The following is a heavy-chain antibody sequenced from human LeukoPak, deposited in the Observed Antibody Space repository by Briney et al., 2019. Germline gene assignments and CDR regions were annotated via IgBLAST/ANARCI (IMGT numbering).Heavy chain of an antibody. CDR3: ARDRADDSSGYYYVSDY. J-gene: IGHJ4*02. CDR2: ISAYNGNT. CDR1: GYTFTSYG. V-gene: IGHV1-18*01. D-gene: IGHD3-22*01. Sequence: GASVKVSCKASGYTFTSYGISWVRQAPGQGLEWMGWISAYNGNTNYAQKLQGRVTMTTDTSTSTAYMELRSLRSEDTAVYYCARDRADDSSGYYYVSDYWGQGTLVTVSS.